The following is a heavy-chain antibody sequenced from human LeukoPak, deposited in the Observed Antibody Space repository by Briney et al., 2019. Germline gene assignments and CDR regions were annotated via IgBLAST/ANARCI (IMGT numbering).Heavy chain of an antibody. CDR2: ISGSGGST. CDR3: ALLGRELTLDY. CDR1: GFTFSSYA. Sequence: GGSLRLSCAASGFTFSSYAMSWVRQAPGKGPEWVSAISGSGGSTYYADSVKGRFTISRDNSKNTLYLQMNSLRAEDTAVYYCALLGRELTLDYWGQGTLVTVSS. J-gene: IGHJ4*02. V-gene: IGHV3-23*01. D-gene: IGHD1-26*01.